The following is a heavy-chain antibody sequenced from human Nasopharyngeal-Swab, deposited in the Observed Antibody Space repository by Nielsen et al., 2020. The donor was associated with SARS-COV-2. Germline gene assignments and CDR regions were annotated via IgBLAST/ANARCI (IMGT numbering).Heavy chain of an antibody. V-gene: IGHV4-39*07. Sequence: WIRQHPGKGLEWIGSIYYSGSTYHNPSLKSRVTISVDTSKNQFSLKLSFVTAADAAVYYCARERGRGGIWNYYYYYMDVWGKGTTVTVSS. CDR3: ARERGRGGIWNYYYYYMDV. D-gene: IGHD3-10*01. J-gene: IGHJ6*03. CDR2: IYYSGST.